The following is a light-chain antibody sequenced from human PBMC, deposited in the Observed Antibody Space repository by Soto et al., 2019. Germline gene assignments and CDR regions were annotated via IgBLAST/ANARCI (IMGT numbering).Light chain of an antibody. V-gene: IGKV1-39*01. J-gene: IGKJ2*01. CDR1: QNINKN. Sequence: DIPMSQSPSSLSASVGDSVTISCRASQNINKNLNWYQQKSGKAPSLLIYEASTFQSGVPSRFSGSGSGTDVTLAITNLQPEDFATYYCQQSFHPPYTFGQGTKLEI. CDR3: QQSFHPPYT. CDR2: EAS.